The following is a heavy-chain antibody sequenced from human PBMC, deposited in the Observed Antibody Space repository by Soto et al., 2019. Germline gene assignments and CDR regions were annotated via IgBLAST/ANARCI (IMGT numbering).Heavy chain of an antibody. Sequence: SLRLSCAASGFTFSNYNMNWVRQAPGKGLEWVSSISISGGYVYYADSVKGRFTISRNNXXXXLXLXMXSXXAXDTXVYYCARDRSMVVVSYAFDIWGQGALVTVSS. CDR2: ISISGGYV. D-gene: IGHD2-15*01. CDR1: GFTFSNYN. CDR3: ARDRSMVVVSYAFDI. V-gene: IGHV3-21*06. J-gene: IGHJ3*02.